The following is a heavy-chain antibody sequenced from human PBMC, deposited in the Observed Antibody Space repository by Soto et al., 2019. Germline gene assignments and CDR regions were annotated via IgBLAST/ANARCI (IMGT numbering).Heavy chain of an antibody. CDR2: ISGSGGST. J-gene: IGHJ5*02. V-gene: IGHV3-23*01. D-gene: IGHD1-26*01. Sequence: EVQLLESGGGLVQPGGSLRLSCAASGFTFSSYAMSWVRQAPGKGLEWVSAISGSGGSTYYADSVKGRFTISRDNSKNTLYLQMNSLRAEDTAVYYCAKFFSPRVSGSYAPGWFDPWGQGTLVTVSS. CDR1: GFTFSSYA. CDR3: AKFFSPRVSGSYAPGWFDP.